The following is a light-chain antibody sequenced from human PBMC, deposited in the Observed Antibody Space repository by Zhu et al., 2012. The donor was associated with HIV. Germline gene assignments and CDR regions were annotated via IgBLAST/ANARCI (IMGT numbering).Light chain of an antibody. J-gene: IGKJ1*01. Sequence: EIVLTQSPATLSLSPGERATLSCRASQSVNSYLAWYQQKPGQPPRLVIYGASTRATGIPARFSGSGSGTGFTLTISSLQSEDLAVYYCQQYDDWTGTFGQGTKVEIK. CDR2: GAS. CDR3: QQYDDWTGT. V-gene: IGKV3-15*01. CDR1: QSVNSY.